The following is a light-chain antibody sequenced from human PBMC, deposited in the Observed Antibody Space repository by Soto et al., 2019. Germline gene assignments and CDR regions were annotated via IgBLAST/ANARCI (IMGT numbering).Light chain of an antibody. CDR1: QRVSTSY. CDR3: QQYGSSPLT. Sequence: EIVLTQSPGTLSLSPGESATLSCRASQRVSTSYFAWYQQKPGQAPRLLIYGTSNRATGFPDRLSGSGSGTDFTLTISRLEPEDFAVYYCQQYGSSPLTFGQGTRLEI. V-gene: IGKV3-20*01. CDR2: GTS. J-gene: IGKJ5*01.